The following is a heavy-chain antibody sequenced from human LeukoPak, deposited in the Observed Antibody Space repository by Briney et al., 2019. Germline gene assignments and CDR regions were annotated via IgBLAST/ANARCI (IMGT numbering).Heavy chain of an antibody. CDR3: AKDQIQLWLPPFDY. D-gene: IGHD5-18*01. J-gene: IGHJ4*02. V-gene: IGHV3-23*01. CDR1: GFTFSSYA. CDR2: ISGSGETT. Sequence: TGGSLRLSCAASGFTFSSYAMNWVRQAPGKGLEWVSDISGSGETTYYADSVKGRFTISRDNSKNTLYLQMNSLSAEDTAVYYYAKDQIQLWLPPFDYWGQGTLVTVSS.